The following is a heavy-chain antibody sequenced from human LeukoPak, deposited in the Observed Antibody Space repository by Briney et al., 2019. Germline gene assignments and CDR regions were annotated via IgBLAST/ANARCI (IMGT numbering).Heavy chain of an antibody. J-gene: IGHJ6*03. Sequence: SETLSLTCTVSGGSISSSSYYWGWIRQPPGKGLEWIGSIYYSGSTYYNPSLKSRVTMSVDTSKNQFSLKLSSVTAADTAVYYCARTAGAAGTDYYYYYYMDVWGKGTTVTVSS. CDR1: GGSISSSSYY. CDR3: ARTAGAAGTDYYYYYYMDV. CDR2: IYYSGST. V-gene: IGHV4-39*07. D-gene: IGHD6-13*01.